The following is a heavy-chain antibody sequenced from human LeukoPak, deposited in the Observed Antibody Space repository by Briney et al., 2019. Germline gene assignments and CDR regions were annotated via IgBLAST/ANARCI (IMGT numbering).Heavy chain of an antibody. CDR2: ISCDGSNK. V-gene: IGHV3-30*18. CDR3: AKENGYYYDSSVLLGY. Sequence: GGSLRLSCAASGFTFSSYGMHWVRQAPGKGLEWVAVISCDGSNKYYADSVKGRFTISRDNSKNTLYLQMNSLRAEDTAVYYCAKENGYYYDSSVLLGYWGQGTLVTVSS. D-gene: IGHD3-22*01. CDR1: GFTFSSYG. J-gene: IGHJ4*02.